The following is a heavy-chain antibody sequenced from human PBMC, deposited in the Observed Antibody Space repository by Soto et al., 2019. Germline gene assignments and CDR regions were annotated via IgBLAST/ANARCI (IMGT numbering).Heavy chain of an antibody. CDR1: GGSISSGGYY. V-gene: IGHV4-30-2*01. CDR3: AGMPYTSGLRFDP. Sequence: SETLSLTCTVSGGSISSGGYYWSWIRQPPGKALQWIGFIYQSGVTSYNPSLASRVSISLDRSNNQCSLKLKSVTAADTAVYFCAGMPYTSGLRFDPWGPGTLVTVSS. CDR2: IYQSGVT. D-gene: IGHD6-19*01. J-gene: IGHJ5*02.